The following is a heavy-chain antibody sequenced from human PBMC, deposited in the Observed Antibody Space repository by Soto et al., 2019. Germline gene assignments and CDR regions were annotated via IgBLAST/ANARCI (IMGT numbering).Heavy chain of an antibody. CDR3: ARHSLIVSPLYVLDV. CDR1: GYIFNNHW. CDR2: IFPSDSDT. J-gene: IGHJ6*02. D-gene: IGHD1-26*01. V-gene: IGHV5-51*01. Sequence: PGESLKISCKASGYIFNNHWIGWVRQMPGKGLEWMGIIFPSDSDTRYSPSFQGQVTISADKSITTAYLQWSSLKASGTAKYYCARHSLIVSPLYVLDVWGQGTTVTVSS.